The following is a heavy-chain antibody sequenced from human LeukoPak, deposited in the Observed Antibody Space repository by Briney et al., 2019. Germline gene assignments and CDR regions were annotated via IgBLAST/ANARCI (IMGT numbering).Heavy chain of an antibody. Sequence: TSETLSLTCAVYGGSFSGYYWTWIRQPPGKGLEWIGEINHSGSTNYNPSLKSRVTISVDTSKNQFSLKLSSVTAADTAVYYCARRGSSGFYYYYYMDVWGKGTPVTVSS. CDR3: ARRGSSGFYYYYYMDV. J-gene: IGHJ6*03. V-gene: IGHV4-34*01. CDR2: INHSGST. D-gene: IGHD6-25*01. CDR1: GGSFSGYY.